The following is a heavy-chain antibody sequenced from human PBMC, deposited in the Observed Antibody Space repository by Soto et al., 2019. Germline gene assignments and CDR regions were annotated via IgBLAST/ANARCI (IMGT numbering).Heavy chain of an antibody. J-gene: IGHJ4*02. CDR3: ARDPVPRYYDSSGYYGP. D-gene: IGHD3-22*01. CDR1: GYTFTSYG. Sequence: ASVKVSCKASGYTFTSYGISWVRQAPGQGLEWMGWISAYNGNTNYAQKLQGRVTMTTDTSTSTAYMELRSLRSDDTAVYYCARDPVPRYYDSSGYYGPWGQGTLVTVS. CDR2: ISAYNGNT. V-gene: IGHV1-18*01.